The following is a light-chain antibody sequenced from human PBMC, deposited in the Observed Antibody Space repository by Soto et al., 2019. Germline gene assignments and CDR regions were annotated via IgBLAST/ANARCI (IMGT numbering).Light chain of an antibody. J-gene: IGKJ1*01. CDR3: QQYNNWWT. CDR1: QSVANS. Sequence: EIVMTQSPDTLSVSPGERATISCRASQSVANSIAWYQQKPGQAPRLLIYSASTRATGIPARFSGSGSGTGFTLTISSLQSEDFAVYYCQQYNNWWTFGQGTKVDIK. CDR2: SAS. V-gene: IGKV3-15*01.